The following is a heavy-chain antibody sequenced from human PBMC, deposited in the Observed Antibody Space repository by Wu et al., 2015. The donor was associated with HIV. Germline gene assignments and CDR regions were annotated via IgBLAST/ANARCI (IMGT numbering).Heavy chain of an antibody. D-gene: IGHD1-26*01. CDR2: IHPTSGDT. J-gene: IGHJ5*02. V-gene: IGHV1-2*02. CDR3: ARWVAPHTAWFDP. Sequence: QGQLVQSGTEVKNPGASVKVSCKASGYSLSPYYMHWVRQAPGQGLEWMGWIHPTSGDTKYAQSFQGRVTMTLDTSINTAYMELNRLRSEDTAVYYCARWVAPHTAWFDPWGQGTLVTVSS. CDR1: GYSLSPYY.